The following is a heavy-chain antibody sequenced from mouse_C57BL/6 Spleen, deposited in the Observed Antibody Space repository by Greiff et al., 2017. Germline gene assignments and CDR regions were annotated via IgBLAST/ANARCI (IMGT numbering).Heavy chain of an antibody. CDR3: DNGNAYYYAMDY. V-gene: IGHV2-3*01. D-gene: IGHD2-1*01. J-gene: IGHJ4*01. CDR1: GFSLTSYG. Sequence: VKLVESGPGLVAPSQSLSITCTVSGFSLTSYGVSWVRQPPGKGLEWLGVIWGDGSTNYHSALISRLSISKDNAKSQVFLRLNSLQTDDTATYYCDNGNAYYYAMDYWGQGTSVTVSS. CDR2: IWGDGST.